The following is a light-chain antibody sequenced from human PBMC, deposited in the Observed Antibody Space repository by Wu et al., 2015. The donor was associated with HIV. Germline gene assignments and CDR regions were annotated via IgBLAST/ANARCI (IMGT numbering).Light chain of an antibody. V-gene: IGKV3-20*01. CDR2: GAS. Sequence: EIVMTQSPATLSVSPGERATLSCRASQSVSSNLAWYQQKPGQAPRLLIYGASTRPTGIPDRFSGSGSGTDFTLTISRLEPEDFAVYYCQQYGGSPPLTFGGGTKVEIK. CDR1: QSVSSN. CDR3: QQYGGSPPLT. J-gene: IGKJ4*01.